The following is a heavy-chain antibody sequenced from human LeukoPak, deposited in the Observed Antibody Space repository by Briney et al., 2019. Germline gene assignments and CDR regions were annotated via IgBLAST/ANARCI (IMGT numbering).Heavy chain of an antibody. D-gene: IGHD3-22*01. CDR2: ISYDGSNK. CDR3: AKGRSGYYSPTLDY. V-gene: IGHV3-30*18. J-gene: IGHJ4*02. CDR1: GFTFSSYG. Sequence: TGGSLRLSCAASGFTFSSYGMHWVRQAPGKGLEWVAVISYDGSNKFYSDSVKGRFTISRDNSKNTLYLQMNSLRAEDTAVYYCAKGRSGYYSPTLDYWGQGTLVTVSS.